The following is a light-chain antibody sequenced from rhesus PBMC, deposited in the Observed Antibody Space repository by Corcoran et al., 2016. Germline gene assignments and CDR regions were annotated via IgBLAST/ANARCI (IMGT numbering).Light chain of an antibody. Sequence: DIQMTQSPSSLSASVGDKVTITCRASQGISSWLAWYQQKPGKAPKLLIYKASSLQSGVPSRFSGRGSGTDFTLTISSLQPEEFATYYCLQYSSSPYSFGQGTKVEIK. V-gene: IGKV1-22*01. J-gene: IGKJ2*01. CDR3: LQYSSSPYS. CDR1: QGISSW. CDR2: KAS.